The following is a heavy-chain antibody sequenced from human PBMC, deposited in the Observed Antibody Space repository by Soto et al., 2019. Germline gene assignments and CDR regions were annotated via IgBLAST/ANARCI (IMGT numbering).Heavy chain of an antibody. CDR2: INHSGST. CDR1: GGSFSCYY. Sequence: SETLSLTCAVYGGSFSCYYGSWIRQPPGKGLEWIGEINHSGSTNYNPSLKSRVTISVDTSKNQFSLKLSSVTAADTAVYYCARGGYGSGSYYTVAAFDYWGQGTLVTVSS. J-gene: IGHJ4*02. V-gene: IGHV4-34*01. CDR3: ARGGYGSGSYYTVAAFDY. D-gene: IGHD3-10*01.